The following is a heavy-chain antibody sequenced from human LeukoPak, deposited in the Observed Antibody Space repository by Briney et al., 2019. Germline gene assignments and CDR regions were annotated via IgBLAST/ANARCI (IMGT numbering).Heavy chain of an antibody. J-gene: IGHJ6*04. CDR1: GYSISSGYY. D-gene: IGHD3/OR15-3a*01. Sequence: SETLSLTCAVSGYSISSGYYWGWIRQPPGKGLEWIGSIYQSVTTYYSPSLKSRVAISADTPKNQFSLTLTSVTAADMAVYYCARGSNYYYSMDVWGKGTTLTVSS. CDR2: IYQSVTT. CDR3: ARGSNYYYSMDV. V-gene: IGHV4-38-2*01.